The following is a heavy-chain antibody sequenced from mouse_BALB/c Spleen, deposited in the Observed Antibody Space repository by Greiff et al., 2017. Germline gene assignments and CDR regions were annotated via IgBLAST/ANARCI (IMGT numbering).Heavy chain of an antibody. CDR1: GYTFTSYV. CDR3: ARGKGNPWFAY. D-gene: IGHD2-1*01. V-gene: IGHV1-14*01. Sequence: LVESGPELVKPGASVKMSCKASGYTFTSYVMHWVKQKPGQGLEWIGYINPYNDGTKYNEKFKGKATLTSDKSSSTAYMELSSLTSEDSAVYYCARGKGNPWFAYWGQGTLVTVSA. CDR2: INPYNDGT. J-gene: IGHJ3*01.